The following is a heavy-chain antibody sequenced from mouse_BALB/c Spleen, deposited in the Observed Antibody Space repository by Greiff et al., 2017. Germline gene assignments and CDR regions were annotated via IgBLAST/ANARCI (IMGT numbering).Heavy chain of an antibody. CDR2: ISYSGRT. D-gene: IGHD2-4*01. V-gene: IGHV3-2*02. CDR1: GYSITSDYA. Sequence: EVKLVESGPGLVKPSQSLSLTCTVTGYSITSDYAWYWIRQFPGNKLEWLGYISYSGRTSYNPSLKSRISITRDKSKNQFFLQLNSVTTEDTATYYCAREYDYDVGYFDYWGQGTTLTVSA. J-gene: IGHJ2*01. CDR3: AREYDYDVGYFDY.